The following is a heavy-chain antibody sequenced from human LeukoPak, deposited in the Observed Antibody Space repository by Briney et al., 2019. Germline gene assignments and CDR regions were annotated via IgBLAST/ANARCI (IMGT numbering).Heavy chain of an antibody. J-gene: IGHJ6*03. V-gene: IGHV3-74*01. CDR1: GFTFSSYW. Sequence: PGGSLRLSCAASGFTFSSYWMHWVRQAPGKGLVWVSRINSDGSSTSYADSVKGRSTISRDNAKNTLYLQMNSLRAEDTAVYYCAREGAYYDSSGYYYYYYYMDVWGKGTTVTVSS. CDR2: INSDGSST. CDR3: AREGAYYDSSGYYYYYYYMDV. D-gene: IGHD3-22*01.